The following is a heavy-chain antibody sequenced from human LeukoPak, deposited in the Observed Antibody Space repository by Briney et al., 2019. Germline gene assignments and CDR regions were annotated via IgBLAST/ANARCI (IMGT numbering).Heavy chain of an antibody. CDR1: GYTFTTYY. CDR3: ARDRSDAGEPDNWFDP. V-gene: IGHV1-46*01. Sequence: ASVKVSCKASGYTFTTYYMHWVRQAPGQGLEWMGIINPSGSKTYYAQKFQGRVTMTRDMSTSTVHMELSSLRSEDTAVYYCARDRSDAGEPDNWFDPWGQGTLVTVSS. CDR2: INPSGSKT. D-gene: IGHD1-26*01. J-gene: IGHJ5*02.